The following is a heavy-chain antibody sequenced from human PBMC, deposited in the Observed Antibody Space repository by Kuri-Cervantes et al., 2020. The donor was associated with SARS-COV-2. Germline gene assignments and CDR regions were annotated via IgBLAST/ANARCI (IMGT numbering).Heavy chain of an antibody. CDR2: IGSNASDT. D-gene: IGHD1-1*01. Sequence: GESLKISCAASGFTFSGSAMHWVRQAPGKGLEWLSTIGSNASDTYYADSVKGRFTVSRDKSKNALFLQMNSLRVEDTAIYYCAKDGLTRLYPWNELYNWGLGTLVTVSS. V-gene: IGHV3-23*01. CDR1: GFTFSGSA. J-gene: IGHJ4*02. CDR3: AKDGLTRLYPWNELYN.